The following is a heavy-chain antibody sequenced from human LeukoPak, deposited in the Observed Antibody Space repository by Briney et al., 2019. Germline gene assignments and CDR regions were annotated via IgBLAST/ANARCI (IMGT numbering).Heavy chain of an antibody. CDR3: AANSADYNTLGSSYKV. J-gene: IGHJ4*02. Sequence: PSETLSLTCSVSGGSISSSSYFWGWIRQPPGKGLEWIGFIYYSGSTSYNPSLKSRVTISVDTSKNQFSLKLNSVTAADTAVFYCAANSADYNTLGSSYKVWGQGTLVTVSS. CDR1: GGSISSSSYF. D-gene: IGHD3-10*01. CDR2: IYYSGST. V-gene: IGHV4-39*01.